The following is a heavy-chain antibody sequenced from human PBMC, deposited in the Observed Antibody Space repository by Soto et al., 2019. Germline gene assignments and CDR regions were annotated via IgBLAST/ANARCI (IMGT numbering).Heavy chain of an antibody. D-gene: IGHD2-2*01. CDR3: AREASVLIPAAQPSRFDS. CDR2: ISPYSGYT. J-gene: IGHJ4*02. CDR1: GYSFMKYG. V-gene: IGHV1-18*01. Sequence: ASVKVSCKGFGYSFMKYGINWVRQAPGQGLEWVGWISPYSGYTHSAQKFHGRLTLTTDTAASTAYMELRILKSADTALYYCAREASVLIPAAQPSRFDSWGQGTLVTVSS.